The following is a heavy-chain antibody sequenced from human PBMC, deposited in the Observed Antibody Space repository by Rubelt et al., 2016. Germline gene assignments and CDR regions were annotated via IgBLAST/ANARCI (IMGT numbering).Heavy chain of an antibody. CDR3: AKISSSAMWFFDY. V-gene: IGHV3-30*02. CDR2: VRYDGRNK. J-gene: IGHJ4*02. Sequence: QVQLVESGGGVVQPGRSLRLSCAASGFVFSSYGIHWVRQAPGKGLEWVASVRYDGRNKNYADSVRGRFTISRDNSMNMVFLQMNSLRVEDTGVYYSAKISSSAMWFFDYLGQGTLVTVSS. CDR1: GFVFSSYG. D-gene: IGHD6-19*01.